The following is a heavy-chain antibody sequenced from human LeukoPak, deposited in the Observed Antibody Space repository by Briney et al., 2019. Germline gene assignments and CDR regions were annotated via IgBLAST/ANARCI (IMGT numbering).Heavy chain of an antibody. J-gene: IGHJ4*02. CDR2: ISYDGSNK. Sequence: GSLRLSCAASGFTFSSYAMHWVRQAPGKGLEWVAVISYDGSNKYYADSVKGRFTISRDNSKNTLYLQMNSLRAEDTAVYYCASRVYSIDSSIHFDYWGQGTLVTVSS. CDR1: GFTFSSYA. D-gene: IGHD6-13*01. V-gene: IGHV3-30*04. CDR3: ASRVYSIDSSIHFDY.